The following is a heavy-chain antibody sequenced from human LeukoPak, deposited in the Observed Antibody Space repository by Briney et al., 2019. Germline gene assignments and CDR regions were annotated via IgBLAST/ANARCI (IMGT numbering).Heavy chain of an antibody. V-gene: IGHV4-4*07. CDR1: AGSISSDY. CDR3: ARASGLGGDFCSGYSHLYKDV. J-gene: IGHJ6*03. D-gene: IGHD3-3*01. CDR2: IYSSGST. Sequence: SETLSLTCTVSAGSISSDYWSWIRQPAGKGLEWIGRIYSSGSTNYNPSLKSRVTMSVDTSKNQFSLKLSSVTAADTAVYYCARASGLGGDFCSGYSHLYKDVCGKGTTVTVSS.